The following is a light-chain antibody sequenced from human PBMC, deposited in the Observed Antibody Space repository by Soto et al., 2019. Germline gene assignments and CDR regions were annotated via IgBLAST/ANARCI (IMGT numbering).Light chain of an antibody. CDR1: QSVSSSY. Sequence: EIVLTQFPGTLSLSPGERATLSCRASQSVSSSYLVWYQQKPGQAPRLLIYGASSRATGIPDRFSGSGSGTDFTLTISRLEPEDFAVYYCQQYGSWTFGQGTKV. V-gene: IGKV3-20*01. J-gene: IGKJ1*01. CDR3: QQYGSWT. CDR2: GAS.